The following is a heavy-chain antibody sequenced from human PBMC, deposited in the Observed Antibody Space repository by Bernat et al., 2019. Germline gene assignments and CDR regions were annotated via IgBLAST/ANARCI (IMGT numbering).Heavy chain of an antibody. Sequence: QLQLQESGPGLVKPSETLSLTCTVSGGSISSSSYYWGWIRQPPEKGLEWIASMYYSGSTYYNPSLKNRVTISVGTSKSQFSLELSSVTAADTAVYYCARHGIVSTSSGQLDYWGQGTLITVSS. D-gene: IGHD6-6*01. CDR2: MYYSGST. J-gene: IGHJ4*02. V-gene: IGHV4-39*01. CDR1: GGSISSSSYY. CDR3: ARHGIVSTSSGQLDY.